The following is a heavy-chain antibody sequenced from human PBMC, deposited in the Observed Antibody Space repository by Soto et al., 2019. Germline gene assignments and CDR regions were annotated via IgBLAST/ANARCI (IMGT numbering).Heavy chain of an antibody. CDR1: GFTFTRSA. Sequence: QMQLVQSGPEVKKPGTSVKVSCKASGFTFTRSAVQWVRQARGQRPEWIGWIVVGSGNTNYAQKFQERVTITRDMSKSTAYMELSSLRPEDTAVYYCAAFATTGDAFDVWGQGTMVTVSS. V-gene: IGHV1-58*01. CDR3: AAFATTGDAFDV. CDR2: IVVGSGNT. J-gene: IGHJ3*01. D-gene: IGHD4-17*01.